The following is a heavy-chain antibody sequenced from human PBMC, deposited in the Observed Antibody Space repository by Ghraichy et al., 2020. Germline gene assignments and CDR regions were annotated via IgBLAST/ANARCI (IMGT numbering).Heavy chain of an antibody. D-gene: IGHD5-12*01. Sequence: GESLNISCAVSGFTVNKFCMRGVRQAPGKGLEWVSAIYSDGATYYSGSVRGRFTISRDNSKNTLYLQMNNLRAEDTAVYYCARDFATSGYTFDIWGQGTTVTVSS. V-gene: IGHV3-53*01. CDR1: GFTVNKFC. CDR3: ARDFATSGYTFDI. J-gene: IGHJ3*02. CDR2: IYSDGAT.